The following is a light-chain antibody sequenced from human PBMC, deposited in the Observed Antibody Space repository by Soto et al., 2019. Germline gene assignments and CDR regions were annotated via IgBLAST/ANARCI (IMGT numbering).Light chain of an antibody. V-gene: IGKV4-1*01. Sequence: DTVMTQSPDSLAVSLGERATINCKSSQSVFHSANNMNYLAWYQQKPGQSPKLLISWASIRDSGVPDRFSGCGSGTDFTLTINSLQAEDAAVYYCQQFYNTPPYTFGQGTRLEIK. CDR2: WAS. CDR1: QSVFHSANNMNY. CDR3: QQFYNTPPYT. J-gene: IGKJ2*01.